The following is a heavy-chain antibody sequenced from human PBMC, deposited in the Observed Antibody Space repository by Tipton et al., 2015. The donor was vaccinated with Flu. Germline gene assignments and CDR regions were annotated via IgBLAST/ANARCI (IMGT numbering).Heavy chain of an antibody. Sequence: SLRLSCAASGFTFSDYYMSWIRQAPGKGLEWVSYISSSGSTIYYADSVKGRFTISRDNAKNSLYLQMNSLRAEDTAVYYCARLCSSTSCYIEEQRGGMDVWGQGTTVTVSS. CDR3: ARLCSSTSCYIEEQRGGMDV. V-gene: IGHV3-11*01. D-gene: IGHD2-2*02. CDR2: ISSSGSTI. J-gene: IGHJ6*02. CDR1: GFTFSDYY.